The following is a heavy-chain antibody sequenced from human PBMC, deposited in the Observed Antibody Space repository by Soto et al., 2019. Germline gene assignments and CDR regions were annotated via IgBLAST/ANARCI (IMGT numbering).Heavy chain of an antibody. CDR2: IYPGDSDT. D-gene: IGHD4-17*01. Sequence: PGESLKISCKGSGYSFTSYWIGWVRQMPGKGLEWMGIIYPGDSDTRYSPSFQGQVTISADKSISTAYLQWSSLKASDTAMYYCARKSVPTAPWLDYYGMDVWGQVTTVPVS. J-gene: IGHJ6*02. CDR1: GYSFTSYW. CDR3: ARKSVPTAPWLDYYGMDV. V-gene: IGHV5-51*01.